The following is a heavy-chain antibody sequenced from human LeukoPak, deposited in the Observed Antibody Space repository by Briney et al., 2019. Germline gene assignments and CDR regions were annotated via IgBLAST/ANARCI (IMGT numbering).Heavy chain of an antibody. CDR2: IYYSGST. Sequence: SETLSLTCTVSGGSLSSYYWSWLRQPPGKGLKWIGYIYYSGSTNYNPSLKSRVTISVDTSKNQFSLKLSSVTAADTAVYYCAREVVSSCWWGDSEWFDPWGRGTLVTVSS. CDR1: GGSLSSYY. CDR3: AREVVSSCWWGDSEWFDP. D-gene: IGHD6-19*01. V-gene: IGHV4-59*01. J-gene: IGHJ5*02.